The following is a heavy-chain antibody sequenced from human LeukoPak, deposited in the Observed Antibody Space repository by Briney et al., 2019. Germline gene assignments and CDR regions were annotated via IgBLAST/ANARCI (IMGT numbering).Heavy chain of an antibody. J-gene: IGHJ5*02. CDR2: IYYSGST. Sequence: PSETLSLTCAVYGGSFSGYYWSWIRQPPGKGLEWIGYIYYSGSTNYNPSLKSRVTISVDTSKNQFSLKLSSVTAADTAVYYCARAHSIRNWFDPWGQGTLVTVSS. V-gene: IGHV4-59*01. CDR3: ARAHSIRNWFDP. D-gene: IGHD4-11*01. CDR1: GGSFSGYY.